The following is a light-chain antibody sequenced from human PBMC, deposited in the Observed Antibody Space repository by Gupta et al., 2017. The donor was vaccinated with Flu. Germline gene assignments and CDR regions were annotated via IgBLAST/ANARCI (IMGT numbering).Light chain of an antibody. V-gene: IGKV2-30*01. CDR3: MRGTHPWT. J-gene: IGKJ2*02. CDR2: EVT. CDR1: QSLVYKNGITD. Sequence: VVMTQSPLSLPVTLGQPASISCRSSQSLVYKNGITDVKWFQHTPGQSPRRLIYEVTNRDSGVPGRCSGSGSGTDFTLKISRVEAEDVGVYYGMRGTHPWTFGQGTRLEI.